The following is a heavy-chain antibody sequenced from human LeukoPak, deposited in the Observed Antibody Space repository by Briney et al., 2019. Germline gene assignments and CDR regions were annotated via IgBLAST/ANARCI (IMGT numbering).Heavy chain of an antibody. CDR1: GYRFTSYG. D-gene: IGHD5-18*01. J-gene: IGHJ4*02. CDR3: ARTRGYSYGYGDY. Sequence: ASVKVSCKASGYRFTSYGISWVRQAPGQGLEWMAYISGYNGNTNHAQRFQDRLTMTTDRFTGTAYMELRNLRPDDAAVYYCARTRGYSYGYGDYWGQGTLVTVSS. V-gene: IGHV1-18*01. CDR2: ISGYNGNT.